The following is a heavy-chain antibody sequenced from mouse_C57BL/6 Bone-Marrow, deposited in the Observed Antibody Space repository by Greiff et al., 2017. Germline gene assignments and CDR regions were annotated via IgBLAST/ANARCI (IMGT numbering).Heavy chain of an antibody. CDR2: ISDGGSYT. V-gene: IGHV5-4*01. D-gene: IGHD1-2*01. CDR1: GFTFSSYA. CDR3: ARERLLPLFDY. Sequence: EVMLVESGGGLVKPGGSLKLSCAASGFTFSSYAMSWVRQTPDKRLEWVATISDGGSYTYYPDNVKGRFTISRDNAKNNLYLQMSHLKSEDTAMYYCARERLLPLFDYWGQGTTLTVSS. J-gene: IGHJ2*01.